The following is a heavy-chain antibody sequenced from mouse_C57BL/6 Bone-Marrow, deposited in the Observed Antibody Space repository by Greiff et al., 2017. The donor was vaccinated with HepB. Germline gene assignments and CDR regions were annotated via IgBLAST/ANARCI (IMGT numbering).Heavy chain of an antibody. J-gene: IGHJ1*03. CDR1: GYSITSGYD. Sequence: DVKLQESGPGMVKPSQSLSLTCTVTGYSITSGYDWHWIRHFPGNKLEWMGYISYSGSTNYNPSLKSRISITHDTSKNHFFLKLNSVTTEDTATYYCARGPDYYGGAYFDVWGTGTTVTVSS. CDR3: ARGPDYYGGAYFDV. CDR2: ISYSGST. V-gene: IGHV3-1*01. D-gene: IGHD1-1*01.